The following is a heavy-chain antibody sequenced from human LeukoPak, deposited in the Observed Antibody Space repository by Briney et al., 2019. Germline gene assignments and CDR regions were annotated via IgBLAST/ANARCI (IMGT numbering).Heavy chain of an antibody. D-gene: IGHD5-24*01. CDR2: IIPIFDTA. V-gene: IGHV1-69*06. CDR3: ARGRDGYNNPFDY. J-gene: IGHJ4*02. CDR1: GGTFSNYA. Sequence: SVKVSCKASGGTFSNYAISWVRQAPGQGLEWMGGIIPIFDTADYAQKFQGRVTITADKSTSTAYMELSSLRSEDTAVYYCARGRDGYNNPFDYWGQGTLVTVSS.